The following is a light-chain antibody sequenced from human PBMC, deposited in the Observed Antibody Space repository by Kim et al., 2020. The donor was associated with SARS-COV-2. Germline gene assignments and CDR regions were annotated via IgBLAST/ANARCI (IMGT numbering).Light chain of an antibody. J-gene: IGKJ4*01. Sequence: DIQMTQSPSSLSASVGDRVFITCRASQDINNYLAWYQQKPGQAPRLLISAASTLQSGVPSRFSGSGSGTYFTLTISTLHPEDVATFYCQKYGSFPLTFGGGTKGDIK. CDR2: AAS. V-gene: IGKV1-27*01. CDR3: QKYGSFPLT. CDR1: QDINNY.